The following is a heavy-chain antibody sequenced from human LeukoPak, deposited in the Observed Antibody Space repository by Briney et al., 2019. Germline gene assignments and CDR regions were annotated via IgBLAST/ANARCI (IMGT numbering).Heavy chain of an antibody. CDR2: VFGSGST. CDR3: AREGTSGTHLNWFDP. D-gene: IGHD1-1*01. CDR1: AASISSYY. Sequence: PSDTLSLTCTLSAASISSYYWGCIRLPAGEWLGCIGLVFGSGSTNYNHSIKSRVTLSVDTSKNQFSLKLSSVTAADTAVYYCAREGTSGTHLNWFDPWGQGTLVTVSS. V-gene: IGHV4-59*01. J-gene: IGHJ5*02.